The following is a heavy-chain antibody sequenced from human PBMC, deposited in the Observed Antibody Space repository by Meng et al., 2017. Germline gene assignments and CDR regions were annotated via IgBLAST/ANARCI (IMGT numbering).Heavy chain of an antibody. V-gene: IGHV3-21*01. CDR1: GFTFSSYS. CDR2: ISSSSSYI. CDR3: ARVLSSSGWSEIDY. D-gene: IGHD6-19*01. J-gene: IGHJ4*02. Sequence: EVELVESGGGQVKPGGSLRLSCAASGFTFSSYSMNWVRQAPRKGLEWVTSISSSSSYIYYADSVKGRFTISRDNAKNSLYLQMNSLRAEDTAVYYCARVLSSSGWSEIDYWGQGTLVTVSS.